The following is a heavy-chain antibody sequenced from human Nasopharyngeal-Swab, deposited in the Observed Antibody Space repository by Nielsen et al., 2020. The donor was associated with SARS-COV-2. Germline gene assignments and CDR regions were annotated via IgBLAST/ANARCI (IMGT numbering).Heavy chain of an antibody. Sequence: WIRQPPGKELEWIGSVYYGLAIQYSPSLKSRVTISIDTSKNQLSLEVTSVTVADTAVYYCARTHNWIDPWGQGTLVTVSS. CDR2: VYYGLAI. J-gene: IGHJ5*02. CDR3: ARTHNWIDP. V-gene: IGHV4-39*01.